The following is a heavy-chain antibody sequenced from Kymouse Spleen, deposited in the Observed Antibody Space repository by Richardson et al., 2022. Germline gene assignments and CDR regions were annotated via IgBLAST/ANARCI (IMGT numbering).Heavy chain of an antibody. J-gene: IGHJ2*01. D-gene: IGHD5-18,IGHD1-1*01,IGHD1-20*01. Sequence: EVQLVESGGGLVKPGGSLRLSCAASGFTFSNAWMSWVRQAPGKGLEWVGRIKSKTDGGTTDYAAPVKGRFTISRDDSKNTLYLQMNSLKTEDTAVYYCTTDQGSLGWNYWYFDLWGRGTLVTVSS. CDR3: TTDQGSLGWNYWYFDL. V-gene: IGHV3-15*01. CDR2: IKSKTDGGTT. CDR1: GFTFSNAW.